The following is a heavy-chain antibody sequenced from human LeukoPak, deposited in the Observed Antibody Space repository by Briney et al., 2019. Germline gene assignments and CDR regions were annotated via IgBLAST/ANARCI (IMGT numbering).Heavy chain of an antibody. J-gene: IGHJ4*02. CDR3: ARGYSYGFPLDF. CDR2: IYHSGST. CDR1: GGSISSNNW. D-gene: IGHD5-18*01. Sequence: PSETLSLTCAVSGGSISSNNWRSWVRQPPGKGLEWIGEIYHSGSTNYNPSLKSRVTISVDKSKNLFSLKLNSVTAADTAVYYCARGYSYGFPLDFWGQGTLVTVSS. V-gene: IGHV4-4*02.